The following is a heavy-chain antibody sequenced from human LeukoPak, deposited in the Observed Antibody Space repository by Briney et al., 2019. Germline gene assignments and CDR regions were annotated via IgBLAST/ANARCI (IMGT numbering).Heavy chain of an antibody. CDR2: IIPILGIA. CDR1: GGTFSSYA. D-gene: IGHD3-10*01. V-gene: IGHV1-69*04. CDR3: ARGGVYGPQGAFDI. Sequence: ASVKVSCKASGGTFSSYAISWVRQAPGQGLEWMGRIIPILGIANYAQKFQGRVTITADKSTSTAYMELSSLRSEDTAVYYCARGGVYGPQGAFDIWGQGTMVTVSS. J-gene: IGHJ3*02.